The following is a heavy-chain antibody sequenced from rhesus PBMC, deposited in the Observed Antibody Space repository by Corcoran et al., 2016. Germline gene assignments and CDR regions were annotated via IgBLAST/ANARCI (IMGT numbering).Heavy chain of an antibody. Sequence: QVTLKESGPALVNPTQTLTLTCTFSGFSLSTGGLGVGWIRQPSRKTLAWLANIYWDDYKRNSAALKSRLTIAKDTSKNQVVLTLTNMDPMETATYYCARRRIVGTIYSHFDYWGQGVLVTVSS. CDR2: IYWDDYK. J-gene: IGHJ4*01. V-gene: IGHV2-1*01. CDR1: GFSLSTGGLG. CDR3: ARRRIVGTIYSHFDY. D-gene: IGHD1-44*01.